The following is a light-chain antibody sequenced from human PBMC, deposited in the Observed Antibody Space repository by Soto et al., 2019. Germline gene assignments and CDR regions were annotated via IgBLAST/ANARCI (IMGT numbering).Light chain of an antibody. CDR2: GAS. Sequence: VMSQSPATLSVSPGERATLSCRASQSVSSNLAWYQQKPGQAPRLLIYGASNRATGIPDRFSGSGSGTDFTLTISRLEPEDFAVYYCQQYGSSGTFGQGTKVDIK. J-gene: IGKJ1*01. CDR1: QSVSSN. V-gene: IGKV3-20*01. CDR3: QQYGSSGT.